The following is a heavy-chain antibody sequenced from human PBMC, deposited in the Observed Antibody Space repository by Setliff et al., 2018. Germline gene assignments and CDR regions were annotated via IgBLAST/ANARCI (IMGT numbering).Heavy chain of an antibody. D-gene: IGHD3-3*01. Sequence: ASETLSLTCTASGGSISSGSYYWSWIRQPAGKGLEWIGRIYTSGSTNYNPSLKSRVTISVDTSKNQFSLKLSSVTAADTAVYYCARAFTYYNFWSGYGYGMDVWGQGTTVTVSS. CDR3: ARAFTYYNFWSGYGYGMDV. J-gene: IGHJ6*02. CDR1: GGSISSGSYY. V-gene: IGHV4-61*02. CDR2: IYTSGST.